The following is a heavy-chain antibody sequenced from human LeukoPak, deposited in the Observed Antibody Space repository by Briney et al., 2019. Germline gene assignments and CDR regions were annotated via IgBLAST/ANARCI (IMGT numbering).Heavy chain of an antibody. CDR3: AIYRSYGDRDY. V-gene: IGHV3-11*06. CDR2: ISSSSTYT. CDR1: GFTFSDYY. D-gene: IGHD4-17*01. J-gene: IGHJ4*02. Sequence: GGSLRLSCAASGFTFSDYYMSWIRQAPGKGLEWVSYISSSSTYTNYADSVKGRFTISRGNAKNSLYLQMNSLRAEDTAVYYCAIYRSYGDRDYWGQGTLVTVSS.